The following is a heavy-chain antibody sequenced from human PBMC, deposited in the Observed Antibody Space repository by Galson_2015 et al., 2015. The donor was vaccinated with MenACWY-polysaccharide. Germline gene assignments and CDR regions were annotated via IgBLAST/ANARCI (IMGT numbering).Heavy chain of an antibody. CDR1: GFTFSNYA. CDR3: ARLSGYTYRSPYYSDY. J-gene: IGHJ4*02. Sequence: SLRLSCAAAGFTFSNYAMSWVRQAPGKGLEWVSSMGGSGGSTYYGDSVKGRFTISRDNSKNTLYLQMNSLRAEDTAIYYCARLSGYTYRSPYYSDYCGQGTLVTVSS. D-gene: IGHD5-12*01. V-gene: IGHV3-23*01. CDR2: MGGSGGST.